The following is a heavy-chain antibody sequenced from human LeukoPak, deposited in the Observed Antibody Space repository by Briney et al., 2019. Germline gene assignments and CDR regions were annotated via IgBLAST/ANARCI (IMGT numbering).Heavy chain of an antibody. D-gene: IGHD2-15*01. Sequence: GGSLRLSCAASGFTVSSNYMSWVRQAPGKGLEGVSVIYSGGSTYYADSVKGRFTISRDNSKNTLYLQMNSLTAEDTAVYYCAGGCGGSCYSGIYWGQGTLVTVSS. CDR3: AGGCGGSCYSGIY. CDR1: GFTVSSNY. CDR2: IYSGGST. J-gene: IGHJ4*02. V-gene: IGHV3-66*01.